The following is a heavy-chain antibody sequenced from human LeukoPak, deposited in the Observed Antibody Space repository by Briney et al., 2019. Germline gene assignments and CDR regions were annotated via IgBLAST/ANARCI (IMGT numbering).Heavy chain of an antibody. CDR2: ISGNGGDT. Sequence: PGGSLRLSCAASGFTFSTYSMSWVRQAPGKGLEWGSVISGNGGDTFYADSVKGRFTISRDNSKHTLFLQMNSLRAEDTAVYYCARHRSGGSQDDAFDIWGQGTMVTVSS. V-gene: IGHV3-23*01. D-gene: IGHD2-15*01. CDR3: ARHRSGGSQDDAFDI. CDR1: GFTFSTYS. J-gene: IGHJ3*02.